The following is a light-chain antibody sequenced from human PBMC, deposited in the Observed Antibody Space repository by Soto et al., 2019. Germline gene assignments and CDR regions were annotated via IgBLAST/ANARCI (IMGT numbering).Light chain of an antibody. CDR1: QSVSSNY. CDR2: GAS. J-gene: IGKJ1*01. CDR3: QQYGSLSWT. V-gene: IGKV3-20*01. Sequence: DIVLTQSPGILSLSPGERATLSCRASQSVSSNYLAWYQQKPGQAPRLLIYGASTRATGVPDRFSGSGSGTDFTLTISRLEPEDFAVYHCQQYGSLSWTFGQGT.